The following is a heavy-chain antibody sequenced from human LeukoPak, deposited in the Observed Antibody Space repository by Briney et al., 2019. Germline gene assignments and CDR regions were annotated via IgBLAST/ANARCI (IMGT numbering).Heavy chain of an antibody. CDR1: GFTFSDYY. CDR3: ARDRLTDAAAGTSFLFVY. D-gene: IGHD6-13*01. J-gene: IGHJ4*02. CDR2: ISSSSSYT. Sequence: GGSLRLSCAASGFTFSDYYMSWIRQAPGKGLEWVSYISSSSSYTNYADSVKGRFTISRDNAKNSLYLQMNSLRAEDTAVYYCARDRLTDAAAGTSFLFVYWGQGTLVTVSS. V-gene: IGHV3-11*06.